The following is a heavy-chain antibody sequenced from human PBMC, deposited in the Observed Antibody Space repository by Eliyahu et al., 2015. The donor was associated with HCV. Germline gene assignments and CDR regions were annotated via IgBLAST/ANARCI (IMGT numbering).Heavy chain of an antibody. Sequence: QVQLVQSGAEVKTPGASVKVSCKASGYTFXGYYMHWVRQAPGQGLEWMGWINPNSGGTNYAQKFQGRVTLTRDTSITTAYMELSRLRSDDSAVYYCVRAPRGPHGSGGWGQGTLVTVSS. CDR1: GYTFXGYY. CDR3: VRAPRGPHGSGG. J-gene: IGHJ4*02. D-gene: IGHD5-24*01. V-gene: IGHV1-2*02. CDR2: INPNSGGT.